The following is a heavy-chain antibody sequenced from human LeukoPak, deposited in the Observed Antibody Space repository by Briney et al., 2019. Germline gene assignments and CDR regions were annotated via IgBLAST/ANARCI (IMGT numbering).Heavy chain of an antibody. CDR1: GFTFSNAW. V-gene: IGHV3-23*01. J-gene: IGHJ4*02. CDR2: ISGSGGST. Sequence: GGSLRLSCAASGFTFSNAWMSWVRQAPGKGLEWVSAISGSGGSTYYADSVKGRFTISRDNAKNSLYLQMNSLRAEDTAVYYCARARLFDYGSGSYVFDYWGQGTLVTVSS. CDR3: ARARLFDYGSGSYVFDY. D-gene: IGHD3-10*01.